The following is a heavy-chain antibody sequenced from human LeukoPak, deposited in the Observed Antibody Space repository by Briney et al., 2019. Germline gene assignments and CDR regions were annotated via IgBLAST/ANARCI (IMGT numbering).Heavy chain of an antibody. J-gene: IGHJ4*02. CDR1: GFTFSDCG. CDR2: ISYDGSNE. V-gene: IGHV3-30*18. CDR3: AKDRGYCSGGSCYSWFDY. Sequence: GRSLTLSCAASGFTFSDCGMHWVRQAPGKGLEWVTVISYDGSNEYYADSVKGRFTIYRDNSKNTLSLQMSSLRAEDTAVYYCAKDRGYCSGGSCYSWFDYWGQGTLVTVSS. D-gene: IGHD2-15*01.